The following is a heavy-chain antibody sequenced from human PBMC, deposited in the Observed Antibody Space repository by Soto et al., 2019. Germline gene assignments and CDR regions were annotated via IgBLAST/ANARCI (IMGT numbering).Heavy chain of an antibody. CDR3: ARGRREFYYYYGMDV. Sequence: SETLSLTCAVYGGSFSGYHWSWIRQPPGKGLEWIGEINHSGSTNYNPSLKSRVTISVDTSKNQFSLKLSSVTAADTAVYYCARGRREFYYYYGMDVWGQGTTVTVSS. CDR2: INHSGST. CDR1: GGSFSGYH. V-gene: IGHV4-34*01. J-gene: IGHJ6*02. D-gene: IGHD3-10*01.